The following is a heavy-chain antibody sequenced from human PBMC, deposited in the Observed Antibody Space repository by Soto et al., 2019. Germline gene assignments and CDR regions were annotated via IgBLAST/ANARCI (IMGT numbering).Heavy chain of an antibody. V-gene: IGHV3-21*01. CDR1: GFTFSSYS. D-gene: IGHD3-3*01. CDR3: ARDPGEVRGRITIFGVAPYGMDV. J-gene: IGHJ6*02. CDR2: ISSSSSYI. Sequence: GGSLRLSCAASGFTFSSYSMNWVRQAPGKGLEWVSSISSSSSYIYYADSVKGRFTISRDNAKNSLYLQMNSLRAEDTAVYYCARDPGEVRGRITIFGVAPYGMDVWGQGTTVTVSS.